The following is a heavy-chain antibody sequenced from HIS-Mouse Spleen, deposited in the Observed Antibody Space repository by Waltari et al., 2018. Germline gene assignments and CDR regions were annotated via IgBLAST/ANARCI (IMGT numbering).Heavy chain of an antibody. V-gene: IGHV4-39*07. CDR3: AREIPYSSSWYDWYFDL. CDR1: GGSISSSRYY. Sequence: QLQLQESGPGLVKPSETLSLTCTVSGGSISSSRYYLGWIRQPPGKGLESIGSIHYSGSTYYNPSLKSRVTISVDTSKNQFSLKLSSVTAADTAVYYCAREIPYSSSWYDWYFDLWGRGTLVTVSS. CDR2: IHYSGST. D-gene: IGHD6-13*01. J-gene: IGHJ2*01.